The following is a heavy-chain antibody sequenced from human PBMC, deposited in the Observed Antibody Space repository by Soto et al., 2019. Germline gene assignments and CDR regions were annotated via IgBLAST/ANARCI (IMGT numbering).Heavy chain of an antibody. V-gene: IGHV4-34*01. CDR1: GGSFSGYY. CDR3: ARGRPVLLWFGESASCDY. J-gene: IGHJ4*02. D-gene: IGHD3-10*01. CDR2: INHSGST. Sequence: QVQLQQWGAGLLKPSETLSLTCAVYGGSFSGYYWSWIRQPPGKGLEWIGEINHSGSTNYNPSLKSRVTISVDTSKNQFSLKLSSVTAADTAVYYCARGRPVLLWFGESASCDYWGQGTLVTVSS.